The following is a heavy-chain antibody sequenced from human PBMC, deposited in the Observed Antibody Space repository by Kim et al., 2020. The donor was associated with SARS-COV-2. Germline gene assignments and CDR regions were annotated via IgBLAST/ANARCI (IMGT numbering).Heavy chain of an antibody. V-gene: IGHV1-46*01. D-gene: IGHD2-2*01. CDR3: ARSEYSSSKDAVDY. J-gene: IGHJ4*02. Sequence: AQKFQGRVTMTRDTSTSTAYMGLSRLRSEDTAVYYCARSEYSSSKDAVDYWGQGTLVTVSS.